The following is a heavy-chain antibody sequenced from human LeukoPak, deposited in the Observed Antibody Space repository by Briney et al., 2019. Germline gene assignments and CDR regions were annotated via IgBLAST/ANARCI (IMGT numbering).Heavy chain of an antibody. D-gene: IGHD5-24*01. V-gene: IGHV3-23*01. CDR2: ISGSGGST. Sequence: GGSLRLSCAASGFTFSSYAMSWVRQAPGKGLEWVSAISGSGGSTYYADSVKGRFTISRDNSKNTLHLQMNSLRAEDTAVYCCAKSSPEMTTHSYFDYWGQGTLVTVSS. J-gene: IGHJ4*02. CDR3: AKSSPEMTTHSYFDY. CDR1: GFTFSSYA.